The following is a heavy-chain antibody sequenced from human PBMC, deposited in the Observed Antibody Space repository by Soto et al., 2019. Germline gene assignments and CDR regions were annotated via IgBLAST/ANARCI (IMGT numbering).Heavy chain of an antibody. Sequence: SETLYLTCTVSGGSISSYYWSWIRQPPGKGLEWIGYIYYSGSTNYNPSLKSRFTVSRDNARNSLYLQMNSLRAEDTAVYYCARDLSWGANWYYYMDVWCKGTTVTVSS. V-gene: IGHV4-59*12. CDR1: GGSISSYY. CDR2: IYYSGST. D-gene: IGHD7-27*01. J-gene: IGHJ6*03. CDR3: ARDLSWGANWYYYMDV.